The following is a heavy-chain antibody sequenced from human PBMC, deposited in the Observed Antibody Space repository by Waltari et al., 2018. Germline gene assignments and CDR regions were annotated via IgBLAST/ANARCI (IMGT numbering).Heavy chain of an antibody. CDR3: ARQIIQWQVVN. CDR2: IYHSGST. CDR1: GYSISSGYY. V-gene: IGHV4-38-2*01. Sequence: QVQLQESGPGLVKPSETLSLTCAVSGYSISSGYYWGWIRQPPGKGLEWIGSIYHSGSTNYNPALKSRVTISVDTSKNQFSRKLSSVTAADTAVYYCARQIIQWQVVNGGQGTLVTVSS. D-gene: IGHD6-19*01. J-gene: IGHJ4*02.